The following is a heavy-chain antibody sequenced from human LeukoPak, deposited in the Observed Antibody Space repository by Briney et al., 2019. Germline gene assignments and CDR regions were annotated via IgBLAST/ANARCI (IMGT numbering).Heavy chain of an antibody. V-gene: IGHV3-48*04. CDR2: ISSSSSTI. Sequence: GGSLRLSCAASGFTFSSYSMNWVRQAPGKGLEGVSYISSSSSTIYYADSVKGRFTISRDNAKNSLYLQMNSLRAEDTAVYYCARGRMDVWGKGTTVTVSS. CDR3: ARGRMDV. CDR1: GFTFSSYS. J-gene: IGHJ6*03.